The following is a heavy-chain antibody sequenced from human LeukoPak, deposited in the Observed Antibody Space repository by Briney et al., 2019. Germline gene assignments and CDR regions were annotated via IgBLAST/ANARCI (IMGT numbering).Heavy chain of an antibody. J-gene: IGHJ4*02. CDR3: ARPTVLYSGSYYRLDY. V-gene: IGHV1-46*01. CDR1: GYTFTSYY. D-gene: IGHD1-26*01. CDR2: INPSGGST. Sequence: GASVKVSCKASGYTFTSYYMHWVRQAPGQGLEWMGIINPSGGSTSYAQKFQGRVTMTRDTSTSTVYMELSSLRSEDTAVYYCARPTVLYSGSYYRLDYWGQGTLVTVSS.